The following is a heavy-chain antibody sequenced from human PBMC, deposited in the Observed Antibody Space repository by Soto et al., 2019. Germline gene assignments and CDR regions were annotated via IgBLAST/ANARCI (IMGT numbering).Heavy chain of an antibody. CDR3: ARDPTYFYDSSGYYDY. CDR1: GFTFSSYA. D-gene: IGHD3-22*01. Sequence: PGGSLRLSCAASGFTFSSYAMSWVRQAPGKGLEWVSLISGSGGGTYYADSVKGRFTISRDNSKNTLYLQMNSLRAEDTAVYYCARDPTYFYDSSGYYDYWGQGTLVTVSS. V-gene: IGHV3-23*01. J-gene: IGHJ4*02. CDR2: ISGSGGGT.